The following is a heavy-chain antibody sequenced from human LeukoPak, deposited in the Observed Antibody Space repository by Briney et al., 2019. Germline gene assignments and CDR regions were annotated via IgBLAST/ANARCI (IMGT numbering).Heavy chain of an antibody. Sequence: ASVKVSCKASGYTFTGYYMHWVRQAPGQGLEWMGWINPNSGGTNYAQKFQGRVTMTRDTSISTAYMELSSLRSEDTAVYYCATGAGYSSSWYLAWGQGTLVTVSS. CDR1: GYTFTGYY. J-gene: IGHJ5*02. CDR2: INPNSGGT. CDR3: ATGAGYSSSWYLA. V-gene: IGHV1-2*02. D-gene: IGHD6-13*01.